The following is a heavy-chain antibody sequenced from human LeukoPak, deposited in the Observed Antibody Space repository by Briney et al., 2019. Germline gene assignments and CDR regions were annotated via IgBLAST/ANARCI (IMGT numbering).Heavy chain of an antibody. CDR1: GFTVNSNS. CDR3: ARDVSGSIGY. CDR2: IYSGDYT. J-gene: IGHJ4*02. D-gene: IGHD3-10*01. V-gene: IGHV3-53*01. Sequence: GGSLRLSCAASGFTVNSNSMNWVRQAPGQGLEWVSVIYSGDYTYYADSVEGRFTISRDNSKNTLYLQMNGLRAEDTAVYYCARDVSGSIGYWGQGTLDTVSS.